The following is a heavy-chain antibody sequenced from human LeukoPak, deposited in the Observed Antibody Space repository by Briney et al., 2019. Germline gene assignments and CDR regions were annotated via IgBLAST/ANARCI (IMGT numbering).Heavy chain of an antibody. Sequence: NPSETLSLTCTVSGGSINTYYWNWIRQPPGKGLEWIGYIYSSGSTNYNPSLKSRVTISVDTSKKQFSLRLSSVTAADTAVYYCARDLPRTSAFDYWGQGTLVTVSS. V-gene: IGHV4-59*12. CDR3: ARDLPRTSAFDY. CDR2: IYSSGST. CDR1: GGSINTYY. J-gene: IGHJ4*02.